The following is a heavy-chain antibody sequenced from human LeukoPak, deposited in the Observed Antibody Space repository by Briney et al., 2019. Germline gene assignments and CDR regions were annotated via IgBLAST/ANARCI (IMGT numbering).Heavy chain of an antibody. V-gene: IGHV1-2*02. D-gene: IGHD6-13*01. Sequence: WASVKVSCKASGYTLTGYYMHWVRQAPGQGLEWMGWINPNSGGTNYAQKFQGRVTMTRDTSISTAYMELSRLRSDDTAVYYCARGGKGYSSSWYRDWGQGTLVTVSS. CDR1: GYTLTGYY. CDR3: ARGGKGYSSSWYRD. CDR2: INPNSGGT. J-gene: IGHJ4*02.